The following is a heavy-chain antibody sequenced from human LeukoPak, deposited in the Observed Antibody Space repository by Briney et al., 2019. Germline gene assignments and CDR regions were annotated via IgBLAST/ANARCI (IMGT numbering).Heavy chain of an antibody. D-gene: IGHD1-26*01. V-gene: IGHV3-30*03. Sequence: PGGSLRLSCAASGFTFSSYGMHWVRQAPGKGLEWVAVISYDGSNKDYTDSVKGRFTISRDNAKNSLYLQMNSLRAGDTAVYYCARDSFRGSYSDYWGQGTLVTVSS. CDR3: ARDSFRGSYSDY. CDR2: ISYDGSNK. J-gene: IGHJ4*02. CDR1: GFTFSSYG.